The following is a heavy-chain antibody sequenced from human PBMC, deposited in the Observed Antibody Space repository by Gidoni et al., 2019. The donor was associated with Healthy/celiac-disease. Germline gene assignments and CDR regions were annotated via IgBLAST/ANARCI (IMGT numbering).Heavy chain of an antibody. CDR3: AKVPSRLQLLGPDAFDI. Sequence: EVQLVESGGGLVQPGRSLRLSCAASGFPFDDYAMHWVRQAPGKGLEWVSGISWNSGSIGYADSVKGRFTISRDNAKNSLYLQMNSLRAEDTALYYCAKVPSRLQLLGPDAFDIWGQGTMVTVSS. CDR2: ISWNSGSI. J-gene: IGHJ3*02. CDR1: GFPFDDYA. V-gene: IGHV3-9*01. D-gene: IGHD6-13*01.